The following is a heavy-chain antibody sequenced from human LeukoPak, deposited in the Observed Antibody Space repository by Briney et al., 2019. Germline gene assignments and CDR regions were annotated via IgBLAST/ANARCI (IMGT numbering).Heavy chain of an antibody. CDR2: IYYSGST. D-gene: IGHD3-22*01. CDR3: ARHYDSSGYSSFGY. J-gene: IGHJ4*02. Sequence: SQTLSLTCTVSGGSISSGGYYWSWIRQHPGKGLEWIGHIYYSGSTYYNPSLKSRVTISLDTSKNQFSLKLSSVTAADTAVYYCARHYDSSGYSSFGYWGQGTLVTVSS. V-gene: IGHV4-31*03. CDR1: GGSISSGGYY.